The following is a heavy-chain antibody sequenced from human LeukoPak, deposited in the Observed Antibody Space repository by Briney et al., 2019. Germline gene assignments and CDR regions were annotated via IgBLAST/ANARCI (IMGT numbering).Heavy chain of an antibody. CDR3: MTGTDTAYYYGMDA. D-gene: IGHD3/OR15-3a*01. CDR1: GFTFSKAW. V-gene: IGHV3-15*01. Sequence: GGSLRLSCAASGFTFSKAWMNWVRQPPGKGLEWVGRIKSETDGGTTDYAAPVRGRFTISRDDSESTLYLQMNSLKAEDTAVYYCMTGTDTAYYYGMDAWGQGTSVIVSS. J-gene: IGHJ6*02. CDR2: IKSETDGGTT.